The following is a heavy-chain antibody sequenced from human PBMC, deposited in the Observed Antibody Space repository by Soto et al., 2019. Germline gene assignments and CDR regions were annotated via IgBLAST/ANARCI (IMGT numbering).Heavy chain of an antibody. D-gene: IGHD1-1*01. CDR3: AFNWNDIYYMDV. CDR1: GFTFSSYL. CDR2: ISYDGSSK. V-gene: IGHV3-30*03. J-gene: IGHJ6*03. Sequence: PGGSLRLSCAASGFTFSSYLMHWVRQAPGKGLEWVALISYDGSSKNYADSVKGRFTVSRDNSKNTLYLQMNSLRAEDTAVYYCAFNWNDIYYMDVWGKGTTVTVS.